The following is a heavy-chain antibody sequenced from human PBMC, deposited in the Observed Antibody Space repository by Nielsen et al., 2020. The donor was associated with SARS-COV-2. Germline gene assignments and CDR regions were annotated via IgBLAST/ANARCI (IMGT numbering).Heavy chain of an antibody. CDR3: ARSYCSSTSCYVAFDY. D-gene: IGHD2-2*01. V-gene: IGHV3-11*03. J-gene: IGHJ4*02. CDR1: GFTFSDYY. CDR2: ISSSSSYT. Sequence: GESLKISCAASGFTFSDYYMSWIRQAPGKGLEWVSYISSSSSYTNYADSVKGRFTISRDNAKNSLYLQMNSLRAEDTAVYYCARSYCSSTSCYVAFDYWGQGTLVTVSS.